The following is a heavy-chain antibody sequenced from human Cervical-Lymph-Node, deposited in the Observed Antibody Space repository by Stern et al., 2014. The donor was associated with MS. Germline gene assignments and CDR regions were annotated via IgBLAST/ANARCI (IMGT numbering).Heavy chain of an antibody. J-gene: IGHJ4*01. CDR2: INPNSGGT. CDR3: ARGSGTAYDLRGDY. V-gene: IGHV1-2*02. D-gene: IGHD3-3*01. Sequence: VQLVESGAEVKAPGASMKVSCRASGYIFTDYYLHWVRQAPGQGLEWLGWINPNSGGTKYAENFQGRVTMTRDTSISTAYMELRWLGYADTAVYYCARGSGTAYDLRGDYWGQGTLVTVSS. CDR1: GYIFTDYY.